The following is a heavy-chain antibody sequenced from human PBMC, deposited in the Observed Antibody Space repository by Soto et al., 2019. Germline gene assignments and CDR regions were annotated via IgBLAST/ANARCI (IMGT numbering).Heavy chain of an antibody. CDR1: GFTFSSYA. J-gene: IGHJ4*02. V-gene: IGHV3-23*01. CDR2: ISSSDGAT. Sequence: EVQLLESGGGLVQPGGSLRLSCAASGFTFSSYAMSWVRQAPGKGLEWVVSISSSDGATYYADSVKGLFTISRDNSKRTLYLQMNSLRPEDTAIYYCAKGGTTRPTGILPTAVRRRLDNWGQGTLVTVSS. D-gene: IGHD1-1*01. CDR3: AKGGTTRPTGILPTAVRRRLDN.